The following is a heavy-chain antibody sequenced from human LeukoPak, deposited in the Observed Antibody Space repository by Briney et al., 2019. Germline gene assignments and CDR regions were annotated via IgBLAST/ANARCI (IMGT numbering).Heavy chain of an antibody. D-gene: IGHD5-18*01. V-gene: IGHV4-34*01. J-gene: IGHJ6*04. CDR3: ARGRIQLWSGNYYYGMDV. CDR1: GGSFSGYY. CDR2: INHSGST. Sequence: SETLSLTCAVYGGSFSGYYRSWIRHPPGKGLEWIGEINHSGSTNYNPSLKSRVTISVDTSKNQFSLKLSSVTAADTAVYYCARGRIQLWSGNYYYGMDVWGKGTTATVSS.